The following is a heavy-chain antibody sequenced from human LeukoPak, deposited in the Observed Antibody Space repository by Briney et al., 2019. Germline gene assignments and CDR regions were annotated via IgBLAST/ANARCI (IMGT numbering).Heavy chain of an antibody. CDR1: GFTFSDYY. D-gene: IGHD1-26*01. J-gene: IGHJ4*02. CDR2: ISRSGSTI. Sequence: GGSLRLSCAASGFTFSDYYMSWLRQAPGKGLEGVSYISRSGSTIYYADYVKGRFTISRVNTKNYLYLHMIRLRAQDTAVYDCARLGIDMFQIRIEYYFDYWGQGTLVTVSS. V-gene: IGHV3-11*01. CDR3: ARLGIDMFQIRIEYYFDY.